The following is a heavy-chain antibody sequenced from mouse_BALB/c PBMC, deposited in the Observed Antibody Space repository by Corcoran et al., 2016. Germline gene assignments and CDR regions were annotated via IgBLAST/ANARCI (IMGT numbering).Heavy chain of an antibody. J-gene: IGHJ3*01. V-gene: IGHV1-4*02. Sequence: QVQLQQSAAELARPGASVKMSCKASGYTFTSYTMHWVKQRPGQGLEWIGYINPSSGYTDFNQKFKDKTTLTADKSSSTAYMQLSSLTSEDSAVYYCARRDDGPFAYWGQGTLVTVSA. CDR3: ARRDDGPFAY. D-gene: IGHD2-3*01. CDR1: GYTFTSYT. CDR2: INPSSGYT.